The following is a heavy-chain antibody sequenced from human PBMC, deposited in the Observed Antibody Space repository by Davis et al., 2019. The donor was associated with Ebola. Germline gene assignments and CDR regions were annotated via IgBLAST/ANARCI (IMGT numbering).Heavy chain of an antibody. CDR2: INSDGSST. CDR3: AKVTRAMVRGSYYSLRGWFDP. CDR1: GFTFSSYW. J-gene: IGHJ5*02. Sequence: HTGGSLRLSCAASGFTFSSYWMHWVRHAPGKGLVWVSRINSDGSSTSYADSVKGRFTISRDNSKNTLYLQMNSLRAEDTAVYYCAKVTRAMVRGSYYSLRGWFDPWGQGTLVTVSS. V-gene: IGHV3-74*01. D-gene: IGHD3-10*01.